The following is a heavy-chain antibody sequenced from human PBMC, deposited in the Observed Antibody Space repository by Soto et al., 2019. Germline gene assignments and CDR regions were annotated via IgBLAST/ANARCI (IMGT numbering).Heavy chain of an antibody. D-gene: IGHD6-19*01. CDR1: GFTFSSYA. CDR3: ARDPRQWLVVHYFDY. Sequence: GGSLRLSCAASGFTFSSYAMHWVRQAPGKGLEWVAVISYDGSNKYYADSVKGRFTISRDNSKNTLYLQMNSLRAEDTAVYYCARDPRQWLVVHYFDYWGQGTLVTVSS. CDR2: ISYDGSNK. J-gene: IGHJ4*02. V-gene: IGHV3-30-3*01.